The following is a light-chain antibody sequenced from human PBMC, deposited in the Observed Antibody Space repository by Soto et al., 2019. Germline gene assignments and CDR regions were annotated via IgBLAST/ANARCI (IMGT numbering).Light chain of an antibody. CDR3: KQCIDSLRT. CDR1: QSGSTD. Sequence: EIVLTLSPATLSMSPGATATLSCMVSQSGSTDLAWYLQKPGQVPRVLIYGASTRSSDVPDRFSGSGSGTDFTLKIGRLESEDFAVYYCKQCIDSLRTFGQGTKVDIK. J-gene: IGKJ1*01. CDR2: GAS. V-gene: IGKV3-15*01.